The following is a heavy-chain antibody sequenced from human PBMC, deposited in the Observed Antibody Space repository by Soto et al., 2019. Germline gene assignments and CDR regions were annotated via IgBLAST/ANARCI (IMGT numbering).Heavy chain of an antibody. D-gene: IGHD2-8*02. CDR3: ARNTVVSYCYYGMDV. CDR1: GYTFTSYG. J-gene: IGHJ6*02. Sequence: ASVKVSCKASGYTFTSYGISWVRQAPGQGLEWMGWINAGNGNTKYSQKFQGRVTITRDTSASTAYMELSSLRSEDTAVYYCARNTVVSYCYYGMDVWGQGTTVTVSS. CDR2: INAGNGNT. V-gene: IGHV1-3*01.